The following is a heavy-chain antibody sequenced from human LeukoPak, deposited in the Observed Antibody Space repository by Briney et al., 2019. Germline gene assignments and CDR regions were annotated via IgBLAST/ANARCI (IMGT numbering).Heavy chain of an antibody. CDR2: ISYDGSNK. CDR3: GASPHYYYGMDV. CDR1: GFTFSDYY. J-gene: IGHJ6*02. Sequence: GGSLRLSCAASGFTFSDYYMSWIRQAPGKGLEWVAVISYDGSNKYYADSVKGRFTISRDNSKNTLYLQMNSLRAEDTAVYYCGASPHYYYGMDVWGQGTTVTVSS. V-gene: IGHV3-30-3*01.